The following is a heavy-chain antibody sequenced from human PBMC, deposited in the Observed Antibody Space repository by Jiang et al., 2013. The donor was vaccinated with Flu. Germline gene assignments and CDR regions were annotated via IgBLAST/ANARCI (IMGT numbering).Heavy chain of an antibody. Sequence: TNYSPSFQGHVTLSADKSITTAYLQWSSLKASDSAMYYCARQTITAAGTFDFWGQGTLVTV. D-gene: IGHD6-13*01. CDR2: T. CDR3: ARQTITAAGTFDF. V-gene: IGHV5-10-1*01. J-gene: IGHJ4*02.